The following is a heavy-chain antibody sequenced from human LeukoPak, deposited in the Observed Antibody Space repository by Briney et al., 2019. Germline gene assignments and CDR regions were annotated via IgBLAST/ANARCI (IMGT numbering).Heavy chain of an antibody. CDR1: GFTFTTYW. Sequence: PGGSLKLSCAASGFTFTTYWMSWVRQAPGKGLEWVASIKQHEGEKYYVDSVKGRFTISRDNAKNSLYLQMNSRRAEDTAVYYCARDRTEDAFDIWGQGTMVTVSS. V-gene: IGHV3-7*04. J-gene: IGHJ3*02. CDR2: IKQHEGEK. CDR3: ARDRTEDAFDI. D-gene: IGHD1/OR15-1a*01.